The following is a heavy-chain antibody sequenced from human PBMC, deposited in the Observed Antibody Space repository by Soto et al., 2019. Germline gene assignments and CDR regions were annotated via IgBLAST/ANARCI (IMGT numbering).Heavy chain of an antibody. J-gene: IGHJ4*01. V-gene: IGHV1-46*01. D-gene: IGHD3-22*01. CDR3: ARYYYDSSGDPLAFDY. Sequence: VSCKASAYTFTSYCIHWVRQPPGQGIEWMGIINTSGGSTSYAQKFQARVTMTRETSTSTVYMELSSLRSEDTAVYYCARYYYDSSGDPLAFDYW. CDR2: INTSGGST. CDR1: AYTFTSYC.